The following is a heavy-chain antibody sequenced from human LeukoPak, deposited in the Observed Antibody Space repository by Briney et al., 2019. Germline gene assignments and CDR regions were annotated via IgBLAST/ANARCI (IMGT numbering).Heavy chain of an antibody. Sequence: GGSLRLSCAASGFTFSSYSMNWVRQAPGKGLEWVSSISSSSSYIYYADSVKGRFTISRDNAKNSLYLQMNSLRAEDTAVYYCAREGILTAMVTSYWGQGTLVTVSS. J-gene: IGHJ4*02. CDR2: ISSSSSYI. CDR3: AREGILTAMVTSY. V-gene: IGHV3-21*01. CDR1: GFTFSSYS. D-gene: IGHD5-18*01.